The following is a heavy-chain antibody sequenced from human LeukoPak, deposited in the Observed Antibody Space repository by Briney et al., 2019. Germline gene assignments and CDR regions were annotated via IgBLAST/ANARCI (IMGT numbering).Heavy chain of an antibody. CDR1: GGTFSSYA. CDR2: IIPIFGTA. D-gene: IGHD3-10*01. CDR3: ARSRSVVRGSLFDY. Sequence: ASVKVSCKASGGTFSSYAISWVRQAPGQGLEWMGGIIPIFGTANYAQKFQGRVTITTDESTSTAYMELSSLRSEDTAVYYCARSRSVVRGSLFDYWGQGTLVTVSS. V-gene: IGHV1-69*05. J-gene: IGHJ4*02.